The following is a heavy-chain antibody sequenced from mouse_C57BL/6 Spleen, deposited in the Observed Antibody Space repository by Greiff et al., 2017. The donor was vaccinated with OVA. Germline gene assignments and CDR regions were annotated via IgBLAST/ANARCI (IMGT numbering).Heavy chain of an antibody. V-gene: IGHV1-52*01. J-gene: IGHJ4*01. Sequence: QVQLQQSGAELVRPGSSVKLSCKASGYTFTSYWMHWVKQRPIQGLEWIGNIDPSDSETHYNQKFKDKATLTVDKSSSTAYMQLSSLTSEDSAVYYCARSGSNYEGYAMDYWGQGTSVTVSS. CDR2: IDPSDSET. D-gene: IGHD2-5*01. CDR1: GYTFTSYW. CDR3: ARSGSNYEGYAMDY.